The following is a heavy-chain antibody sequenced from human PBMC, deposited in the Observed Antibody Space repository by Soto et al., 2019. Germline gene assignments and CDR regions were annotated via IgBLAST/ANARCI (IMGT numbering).Heavy chain of an antibody. V-gene: IGHV3-73*01. Sequence: GGSLRLSCAASGFTFSCSAMHWVRQASGKGLEWVGRIRSKANSYATAYAASVKGRFTISRDDSKNTAYLQMNSLKTEDTAVYYCTRLGYCSGGSCYSGYWGQGTLVTVSS. J-gene: IGHJ4*02. CDR3: TRLGYCSGGSCYSGY. CDR1: GFTFSCSA. CDR2: IRSKANSYAT. D-gene: IGHD2-15*01.